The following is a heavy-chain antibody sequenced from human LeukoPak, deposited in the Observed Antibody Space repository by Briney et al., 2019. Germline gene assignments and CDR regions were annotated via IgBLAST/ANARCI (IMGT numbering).Heavy chain of an antibody. V-gene: IGHV6-1*01. Sequence: SQTLSLTCAISGDSVSSNSAAWNWIRQSPSRGLEWLGRTYYRSKWYNEYAVSVESRITINPDTSQNQFSLQLNSVTPEDTAIYYCARGAIQLMWNQYYYYMDVWGKETTVTVSS. CDR1: GDSVSSNSAA. D-gene: IGHD1-1*01. CDR2: TYYRSKWYN. J-gene: IGHJ6*03. CDR3: ARGAIQLMWNQYYYYMDV.